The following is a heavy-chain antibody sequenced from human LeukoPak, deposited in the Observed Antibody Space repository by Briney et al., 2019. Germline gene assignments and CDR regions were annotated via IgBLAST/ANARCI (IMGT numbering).Heavy chain of an antibody. D-gene: IGHD2-2*02. J-gene: IGHJ4*02. V-gene: IGHV1-69*05. CDR2: IIPIFGTA. Sequence: GASVKVSCKASGYTFSGYYMHWVRQAPGQGLEWMGGIIPIFGTANYAQKFQGRVTITTDESTSTAYMELSSLRSEDTAVYYCASKGYCSSTSCYTGVIAAAGMWDYWGQGTLVTVSS. CDR3: ASKGYCSSTSCYTGVIAAAGMWDY. CDR1: GYTFSGYY.